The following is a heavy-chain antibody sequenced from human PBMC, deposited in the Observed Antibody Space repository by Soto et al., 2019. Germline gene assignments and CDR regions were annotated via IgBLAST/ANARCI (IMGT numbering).Heavy chain of an antibody. J-gene: IGHJ6*02. CDR1: GGTFSSYA. D-gene: IGHD1-26*01. Sequence: GASVKVSCKASGGTFSSYAISWVRQAPGQGLEWMGGIIPIFGTANYAQKFQGRVTITADKSTSTAYMELSSLRSEDAAVYYCASIEEIDSDGMDVWGQGTTVTVSS. CDR3: ASIEEIDSDGMDV. V-gene: IGHV1-69*06. CDR2: IIPIFGTA.